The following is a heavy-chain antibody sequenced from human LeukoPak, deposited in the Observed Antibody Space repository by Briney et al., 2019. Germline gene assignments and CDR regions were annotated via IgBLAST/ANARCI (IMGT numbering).Heavy chain of an antibody. J-gene: IGHJ4*02. CDR1: GFTFSSYG. CDR2: IRYDGSNK. Sequence: GGSLRLSCAASGFTFSSYGMHWVRQAPGKGLEWVAFIRYDGSNKYYADSVKGRFTISRDNSKNTLYLQMNSLRAEDTAVYYCAKDSGIAAREGIDYWGQGTLVTVSS. CDR3: AKDSGIAAREGIDY. V-gene: IGHV3-30*02. D-gene: IGHD6-6*01.